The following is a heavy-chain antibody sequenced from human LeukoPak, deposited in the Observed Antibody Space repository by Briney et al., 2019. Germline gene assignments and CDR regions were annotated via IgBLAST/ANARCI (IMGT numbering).Heavy chain of an antibody. CDR1: GFTFSSYA. CDR2: ISYDGSNK. J-gene: IGHJ6*02. D-gene: IGHD2/OR15-2a*01. CDR3: ARDSSYYYYGMDV. V-gene: IGHV3-30-3*01. Sequence: GGSLRLSCAASGFTFSSYAMHWVRQAPGKGLEWVAVISYDGSNKYYADSVKGRFTISRDNSKNTLYLQMNSLRAEDTAVYYCARDSSYYYYGMDVWGQGTTDTVSS.